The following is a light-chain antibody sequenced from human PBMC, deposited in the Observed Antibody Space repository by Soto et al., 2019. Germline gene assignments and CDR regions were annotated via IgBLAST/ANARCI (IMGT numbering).Light chain of an antibody. CDR2: GNS. J-gene: IGLJ2*01. CDR1: SSNIGAGYD. V-gene: IGLV1-40*01. Sequence: VLTQPPSVSGAPGQRVTISFPGSSSNIGAGYDVNCYQQLPGTTPKLLINGNSNRPSGVPDRFSGSKSGTSASLAITGLQAEDDADYYCQSYDSSLSSVVFGGVTKLTVL. CDR3: QSYDSSLSSVV.